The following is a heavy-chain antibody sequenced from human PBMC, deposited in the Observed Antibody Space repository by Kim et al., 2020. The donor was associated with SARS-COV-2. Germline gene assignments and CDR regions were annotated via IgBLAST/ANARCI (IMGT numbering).Heavy chain of an antibody. V-gene: IGHV3-9*01. Sequence: GGSLRLSCAASGFTFDDYAMHWVRQAPGKGLEWVSGISWNSGSIGYADSVKGRFTISRDNAKNSLYLQMNSLRAEDTALYYCAKGSLRYSSSWYDWFDPWGQGTLVTVSS. CDR1: GFTFDDYA. D-gene: IGHD6-13*01. J-gene: IGHJ5*02. CDR2: ISWNSGSI. CDR3: AKGSLRYSSSWYDWFDP.